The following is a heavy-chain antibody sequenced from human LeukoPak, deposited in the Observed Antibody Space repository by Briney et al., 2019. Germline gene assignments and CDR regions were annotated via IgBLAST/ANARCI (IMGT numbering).Heavy chain of an antibody. CDR1: GFIFTTSA. J-gene: IGHJ4*02. Sequence: PGGSLRLSCEASGFIFTTSAISWVRQAPGKRLEWVSFISSGGGSTYHSDSVRGRFTISRDNAKNSLYLQMNSLRAEDTAVYYCARDKRGYSYGVDYWGQGTLVTVSS. D-gene: IGHD5-18*01. V-gene: IGHV3-21*01. CDR2: ISSGGGST. CDR3: ARDKRGYSYGVDY.